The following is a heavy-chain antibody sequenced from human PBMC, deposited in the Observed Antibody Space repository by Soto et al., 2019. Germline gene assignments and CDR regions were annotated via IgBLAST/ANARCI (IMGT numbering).Heavy chain of an antibody. CDR1: GGSISSGDYY. D-gene: IGHD3-22*01. CDR2: IYYSGST. J-gene: IGHJ4*02. V-gene: IGHV4-30-4*01. Sequence: SETLSLTCTVSGGSISSGDYYWSWIRQPPGKGLEWIGYIYYSGSTYYNPSLKSRVAISVDTSKNRFSLRLSSVTAADTAVYYCARFYYYDTSGNIDYWGQGTLVTVSS. CDR3: ARFYYYDTSGNIDY.